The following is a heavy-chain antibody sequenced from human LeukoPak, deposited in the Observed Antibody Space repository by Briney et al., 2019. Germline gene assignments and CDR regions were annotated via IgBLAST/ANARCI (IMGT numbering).Heavy chain of an antibody. Sequence: SETLSLTCTVSGGSISSYYWSWIRQPPGRGLEWVGYIPYSGSTKYNPSLKSRVSISVDTSKTQFSLKLSSVTAADTAVYYCARHAGCSGDSCFSGFPDCWGQGTLVTVSS. D-gene: IGHD2-15*01. CDR1: GGSISSYY. CDR2: IPYSGST. V-gene: IGHV4-59*08. J-gene: IGHJ4*02. CDR3: ARHAGCSGDSCFSGFPDC.